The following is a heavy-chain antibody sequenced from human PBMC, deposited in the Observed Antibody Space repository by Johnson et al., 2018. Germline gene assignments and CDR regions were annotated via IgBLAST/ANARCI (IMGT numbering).Heavy chain of an antibody. Sequence: VQLVEAGGGVVRHGGSLRLSCAASGFSFEDYGLSWVRQVPGKGLEWVAGIKWNAGSTGYADSVKGRFTISRDNAKHTLYLQLKSLEVEDTALYYSAKDNGPTMIRCFQRWGQGTLVTVSS. V-gene: IGHV3-20*04. CDR2: IKWNAGST. CDR3: AKDNGPTMIRCFQR. D-gene: IGHD3-22*01. CDR1: GFSFEDYG. J-gene: IGHJ1*01.